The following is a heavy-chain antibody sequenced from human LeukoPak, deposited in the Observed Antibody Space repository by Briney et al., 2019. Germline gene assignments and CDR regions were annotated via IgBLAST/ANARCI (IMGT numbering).Heavy chain of an antibody. D-gene: IGHD3-9*01. CDR2: INHSGST. Sequence: SETLSLTCAVYGGSFSGYYWSWIRQPPGKGLEWIGEINHSGSTNYNPSLKGRVTISVDTSKNQFSLKLSSVTAADTAVYYCARGWLRYFDDPTFDYWGQGTLVTVSS. CDR3: ARGWLRYFDDPTFDY. CDR1: GGSFSGYY. V-gene: IGHV4-34*01. J-gene: IGHJ4*02.